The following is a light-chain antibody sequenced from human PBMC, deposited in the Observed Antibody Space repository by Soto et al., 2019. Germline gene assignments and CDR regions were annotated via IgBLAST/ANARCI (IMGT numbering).Light chain of an antibody. CDR1: QSISSW. V-gene: IGKV1-5*01. Sequence: DIQMTQSPSTLSASVGDRVTITCRASQSISSWLAWYQQKPGKAPKLLIYDAYSLESGVPSRFSGSGSGTEFTLTISSLQPDDFATYYCQQYNSYSLFGQGTKVEIK. J-gene: IGKJ1*01. CDR2: DAY. CDR3: QQYNSYSL.